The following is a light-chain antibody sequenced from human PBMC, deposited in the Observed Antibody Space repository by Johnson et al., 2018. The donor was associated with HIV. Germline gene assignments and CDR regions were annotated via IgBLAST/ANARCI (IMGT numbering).Light chain of an antibody. CDR1: NSNIGNNY. Sequence: QSVLTQPPSVSAAPGQKVTISCSGSNSNIGNNYVSWYQQFPGTAPKLLIYDNNKRPSGIPDRFSGSKSCTSATLGITALQTGDEADYYCGTWDSSLSTYVFGSGPKVTVL. CDR3: GTWDSSLSTYV. J-gene: IGLJ1*01. CDR2: DNN. V-gene: IGLV1-51*01.